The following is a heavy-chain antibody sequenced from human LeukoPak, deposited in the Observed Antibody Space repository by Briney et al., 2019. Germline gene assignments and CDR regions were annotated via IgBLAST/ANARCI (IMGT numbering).Heavy chain of an antibody. CDR3: ARGHYDVLAASYKWTPDY. V-gene: IGHV3-21*01. D-gene: IGHD3-9*01. Sequence: IPGGSLGLSCAASGFTFNTLNMNWVRQAPGKGLEWVSSITSGGDYIYYADSVKGRFTTSRDNAKNSLSLQLNSLRVEDTAVYYCARGHYDVLAASYKWTPDYWGQGTLVTVSS. CDR1: GFTFNTLN. CDR2: ITSGGDYI. J-gene: IGHJ4*02.